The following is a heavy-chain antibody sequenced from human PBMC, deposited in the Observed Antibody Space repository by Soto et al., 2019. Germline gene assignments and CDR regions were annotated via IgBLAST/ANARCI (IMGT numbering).Heavy chain of an antibody. Sequence: QVQLVESGGGLVKPGGSLRLSCAASGFTFSDYYVSWIRQAPGKGLEWVSYISSSSSYTNYADSVKGRFTISRDNAKNSLYLQMNSLRAEDTAVYYCARDHHRYSGYDYVDYWGQGTLVTVSS. CDR2: ISSSSSYT. D-gene: IGHD5-12*01. J-gene: IGHJ4*02. V-gene: IGHV3-11*05. CDR3: ARDHHRYSGYDYVDY. CDR1: GFTFSDYY.